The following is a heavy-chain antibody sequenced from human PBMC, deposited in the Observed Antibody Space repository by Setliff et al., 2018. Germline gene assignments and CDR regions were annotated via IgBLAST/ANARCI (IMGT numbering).Heavy chain of an antibody. CDR1: GDSISSGIYH. Sequence: LSLTCSVSGDSISSGIYHWSWIRQPAGKGLEWIGRIYVNGGSTTYSPSLKSRVTISVDTSKNQFSLNLSSVTAADTAVYYCARGPVMIVATGYFDYWGQGTLVTVPQ. V-gene: IGHV4-61*02. CDR2: IYVNGGST. D-gene: IGHD3-22*01. CDR3: ARGPVMIVATGYFDY. J-gene: IGHJ4*02.